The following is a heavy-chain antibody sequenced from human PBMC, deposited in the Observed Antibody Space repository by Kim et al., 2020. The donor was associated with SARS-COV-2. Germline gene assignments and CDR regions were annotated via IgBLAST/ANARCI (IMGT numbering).Heavy chain of an antibody. CDR1: GFTFSSYA. Sequence: GGSLRLSCAASGFTFSSYAMSWVRQAPGKGLEWVSAISGSGGSTYYADSVKGRFTISRDNSKNTLYLQMNSLRAEDTAVYYCAKDYYYDSSGYPDAFDIWVQGTMVTVSS. J-gene: IGHJ3*02. CDR3: AKDYYYDSSGYPDAFDI. D-gene: IGHD3-22*01. CDR2: ISGSGGST. V-gene: IGHV3-23*01.